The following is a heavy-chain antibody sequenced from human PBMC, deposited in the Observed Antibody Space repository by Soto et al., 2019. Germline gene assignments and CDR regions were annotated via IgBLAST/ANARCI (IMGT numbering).Heavy chain of an antibody. CDR1: GGSISSYY. Sequence: SETLSLTCTVSGGSISSYYLSWIRQPPGKGLEWIGYIYYSGSTNYNPSLKSRVTISVDTSKNQFSLKLSSVTAADTAVCYCAAQGAYDFWSGYKVDYWGQGTLVTVSS. V-gene: IGHV4-59*01. CDR3: AAQGAYDFWSGYKVDY. D-gene: IGHD3-3*01. CDR2: IYYSGST. J-gene: IGHJ4*02.